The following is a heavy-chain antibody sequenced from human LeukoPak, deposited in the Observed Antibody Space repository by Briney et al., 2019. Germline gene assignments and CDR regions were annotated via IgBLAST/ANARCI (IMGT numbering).Heavy chain of an antibody. J-gene: IGHJ4*02. D-gene: IGHD6-19*01. CDR1: GGSISSYY. Sequence: SETLSLTCTVSGGSISSYYWSWIRQPAGKGPEWIGSIYYSGSTYYNPSLKSRVTISVDTSKNQFSLKLSSVTAADTAVYYCASPADSSGWYSDYWGQGTLVTVSS. V-gene: IGHV4-59*05. CDR2: IYYSGST. CDR3: ASPADSSGWYSDY.